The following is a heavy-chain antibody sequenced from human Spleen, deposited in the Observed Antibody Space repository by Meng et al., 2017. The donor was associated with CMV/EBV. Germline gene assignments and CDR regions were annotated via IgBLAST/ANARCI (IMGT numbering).Heavy chain of an antibody. CDR2: IRSKPKGYAP. CDR3: ARDCSSTSCFDY. D-gene: IGHD2-2*01. Sequence: GESLKISCAASGFTFSGSAMHWVRQASGKGLEWVGRIRSKPKGYAPAYAASVEGRFTISRDDSKNTAYLQMNSLKTEDTAVYYCARDCSSTSCFDYWGQGTLVTVSS. V-gene: IGHV3-73*01. J-gene: IGHJ4*02. CDR1: GFTFSGSA.